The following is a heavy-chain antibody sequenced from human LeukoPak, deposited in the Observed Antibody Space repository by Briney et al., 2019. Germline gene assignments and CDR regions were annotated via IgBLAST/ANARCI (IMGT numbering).Heavy chain of an antibody. Sequence: GGSLRLSCAASGFTFSSYGMSWVRQAPGKGLEWVSYISSSGSTIYYADSVKGRFTISRDNARNSLYLQMNSLRAEDTAVYYCAGGEAYYGSGSYQIDYWGQGTLVTVSS. V-gene: IGHV3-48*04. CDR1: GFTFSSYG. CDR3: AGGEAYYGSGSYQIDY. J-gene: IGHJ4*02. D-gene: IGHD3-10*01. CDR2: ISSSGSTI.